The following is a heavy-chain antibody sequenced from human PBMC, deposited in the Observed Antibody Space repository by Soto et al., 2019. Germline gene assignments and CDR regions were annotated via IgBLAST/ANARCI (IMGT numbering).Heavy chain of an antibody. CDR1: GGTFSSYA. D-gene: IGHD2-2*02. J-gene: IGHJ6*02. V-gene: IGHV1-69*13. CDR3: AAIVVVPAAISYYYGMDV. Sequence: SVKVSCKASGGTFSSYAISWVRQAPGQGLEWMGGIIPIFGTANYAQKFQGRVTITADESTSTAYMELSSLRSEDTAVYYCAAIVVVPAAISYYYGMDVWGQGTTVTVSS. CDR2: IIPIFGTA.